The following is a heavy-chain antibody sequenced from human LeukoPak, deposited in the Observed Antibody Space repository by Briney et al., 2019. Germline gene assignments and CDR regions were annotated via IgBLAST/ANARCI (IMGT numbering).Heavy chain of an antibody. J-gene: IGHJ4*02. D-gene: IGHD3-10*01. V-gene: IGHV3-30*04. CDR2: ISYDGSNK. CDR1: GFTFSSYA. CDR3: ARRGAYYGSGLIDY. Sequence: GGSLRLSCAASGFTFSSYAMHWVRQAPGKGLEWVAVISYDGSNKYYADSVKGRFTISRDNSKNTLYLQMNSLRAEDTAVYYCARRGAYYGSGLIDYWGQGTLVTVSS.